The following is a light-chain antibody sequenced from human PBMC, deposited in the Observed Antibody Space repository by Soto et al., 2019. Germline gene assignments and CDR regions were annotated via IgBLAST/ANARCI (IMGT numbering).Light chain of an antibody. Sequence: QSALAQPASVSGSPGQSVTISCAGTSSDVGGYNFVSWYQQHPGKAPQLMIYDVSSRPSGVSNRFSGSKSGNTASLTISGPQAEDEADYYCSSYTSSYTYVFGTGTKVTLL. CDR3: SSYTSSYTYV. V-gene: IGLV2-14*03. J-gene: IGLJ1*01. CDR1: SSDVGGYNF. CDR2: DVS.